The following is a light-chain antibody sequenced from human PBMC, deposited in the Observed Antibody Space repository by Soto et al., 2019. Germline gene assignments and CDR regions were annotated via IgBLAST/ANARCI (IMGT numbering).Light chain of an antibody. J-gene: IGKJ1*01. CDR2: GAS. CDR1: QSVSSSY. Sequence: EIVLTQSPGTLSLSPGERANLSCRASQSVSSSYLAWYQQKPGQAPRLLIYGASSRATGIPDRFSGSGSGTDFTLTISRLEPEDFAVFYCQQYGSSPWTFGQGTNVEIK. CDR3: QQYGSSPWT. V-gene: IGKV3-20*01.